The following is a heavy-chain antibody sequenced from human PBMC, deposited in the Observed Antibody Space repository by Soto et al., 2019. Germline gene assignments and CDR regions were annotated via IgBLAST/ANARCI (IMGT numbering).Heavy chain of an antibody. J-gene: IGHJ4*02. CDR3: ATLTADF. CDR2: VYWDDDK. Sequence: ESGPTLVKPTETLTLTCTFSGFSLPTGVGVGWVRQPPGKALEWLALVYWDDDKHYTPSLMSRLTITKDISKGQVVLTMTNMDPVDTATYYCATLTADFWGPGTLVTVSS. CDR1: GFSLPTGVG. V-gene: IGHV2-5*02.